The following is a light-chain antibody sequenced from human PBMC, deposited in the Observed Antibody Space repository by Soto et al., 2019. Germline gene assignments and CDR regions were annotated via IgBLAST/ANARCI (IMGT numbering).Light chain of an antibody. CDR2: GAS. J-gene: IGKJ4*01. CDR1: QTVSSNY. Sequence: EIILTQSPDTLSLSPGERATLSCRASQTVSSNYLAWCQQRPGQAPRLLIYGASTRAAGIPDRFSGSGSGTDFTLTISRVEPEDFAVYYCQQYGSSSQATFGGGTKVDIK. V-gene: IGKV3-20*01. CDR3: QQYGSSSQAT.